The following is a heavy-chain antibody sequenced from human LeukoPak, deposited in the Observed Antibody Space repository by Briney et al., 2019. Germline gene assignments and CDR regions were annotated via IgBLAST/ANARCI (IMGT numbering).Heavy chain of an antibody. CDR2: IHSTSGSI. J-gene: IGHJ4*02. CDR3: SRVVQDVTGADY. D-gene: IGHD3-9*01. V-gene: IGHV3-48*01. CDR1: GFTFSGYH. Sequence: AGGSLRLSCAASGFTFSGYHMNWVRQAPGKGLEWLSYIHSTSGSIHYADSVKGRFTISRDNAKNSLYLQMNSLRAEDTAVYYCSRVVQDVTGADYWGQGTLVIVSS.